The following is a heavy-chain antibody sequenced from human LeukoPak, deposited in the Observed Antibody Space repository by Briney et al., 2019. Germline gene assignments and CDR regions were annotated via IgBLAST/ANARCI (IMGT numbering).Heavy chain of an antibody. CDR3: ARRLERIGTYCDILTGYSPLDY. D-gene: IGHD3-9*01. Sequence: ASVKVSCKASGYTFTGYYMHWVRQAPGQGLEWMGWINPNSGGTNYAQKFQGRVTMTRDTSISTAYMELSRLRSDDTAVYYCARRLERIGTYCDILTGYSPLDYWGQGTLVTVSS. V-gene: IGHV1-2*02. CDR1: GYTFTGYY. CDR2: INPNSGGT. J-gene: IGHJ4*02.